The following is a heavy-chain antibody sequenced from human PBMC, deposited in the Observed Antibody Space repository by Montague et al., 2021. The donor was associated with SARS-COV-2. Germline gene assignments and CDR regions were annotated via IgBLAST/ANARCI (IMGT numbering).Heavy chain of an antibody. D-gene: IGHD3-10*01. Sequence: SETLSLTCTGPGGSISNYYWSWIGQPPGKGLEWMGRIYASGNTNCNPSLKSRVTMLVDTSKNQFSLKLSSVTAADTAVHYCARDRPRSNYYDSGTYTWGGNGIDVWGRGSTVTVSS. CDR2: IYASGNT. J-gene: IGHJ6*04. V-gene: IGHV4-4*07. CDR3: ARDRPRSNYYDSGTYTWGGNGIDV. CDR1: GGSISNYY.